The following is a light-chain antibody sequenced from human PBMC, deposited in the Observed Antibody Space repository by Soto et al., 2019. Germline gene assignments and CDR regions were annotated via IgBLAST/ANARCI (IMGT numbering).Light chain of an antibody. CDR1: QSVFYRSENKNF. Sequence: DIVMTQSPDSLAVSLGERATINCKSSQSVFYRSENKNFLAWYQQKPGQPPKLLIYGASTRASGVPDRFSGSESGTDFTLTISSLQAEDLALYYCQQYTGVPFTFGPGTRVDIK. J-gene: IGKJ3*01. CDR3: QQYTGVPFT. V-gene: IGKV4-1*01. CDR2: GAS.